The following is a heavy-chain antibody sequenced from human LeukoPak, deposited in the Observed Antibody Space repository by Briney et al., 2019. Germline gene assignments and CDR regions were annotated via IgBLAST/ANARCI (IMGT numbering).Heavy chain of an antibody. CDR3: VRMDDY. CDR1: GHSINRGYY. Sequence: PSETLSLTCVVSGHSINRGYYWGWMRQPPGKGLEWIGSISQGGSTSYNASLKSRVTMSVDTSKNQFSLKLKSVTATDTAVYYCVRMDDYWGQGTLVTVSS. CDR2: ISQGGST. J-gene: IGHJ4*02. V-gene: IGHV4-38-2*01.